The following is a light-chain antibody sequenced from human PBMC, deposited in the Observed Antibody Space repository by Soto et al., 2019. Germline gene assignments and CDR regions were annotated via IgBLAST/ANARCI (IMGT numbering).Light chain of an antibody. CDR2: AVS. V-gene: IGLV2-14*01. CDR3: SSYTSGSTLGGLM. J-gene: IGLJ3*02. Sequence: QSALTQPASVSGSPGQSITISCTGTSSDVGGYDYVSWYQQHPGKAPKLMIYAVSNRPSGVSNRVSGSKSGNTASLTISGLQAEDEADYYRSSYTSGSTLGGLMFGGGTKLTVL. CDR1: SSDVGGYDY.